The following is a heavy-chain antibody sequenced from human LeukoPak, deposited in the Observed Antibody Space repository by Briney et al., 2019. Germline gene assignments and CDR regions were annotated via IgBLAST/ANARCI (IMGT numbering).Heavy chain of an antibody. D-gene: IGHD6-19*01. Sequence: GASVKVSCKASGYTFTSYYMHWVRQAPGQGLEWMGWINPNSGGTNYAQKFQGRVTMTRDTSISTAYMELSRLRSDDTAVYYCARAPPYSSGWYYFDYWGQGTLVTVSS. J-gene: IGHJ4*02. V-gene: IGHV1-2*02. CDR2: INPNSGGT. CDR3: ARAPPYSSGWYYFDY. CDR1: GYTFTSYY.